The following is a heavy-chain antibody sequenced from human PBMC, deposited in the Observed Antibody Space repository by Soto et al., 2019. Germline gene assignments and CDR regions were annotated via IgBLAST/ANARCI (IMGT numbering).Heavy chain of an antibody. J-gene: IGHJ4*02. CDR1: GDPLSISSYY. D-gene: IGHD2-15*01. CDR3: ASTKDETLYFDY. Sequence: SETLSLTCSVSGDPLSISSYYWGWVRQPPGKGLEWIGSIHYSGSTHYNPSLQSRVTISGDASKKQFSLKLGSVTAADTAMYYCASTKDETLYFDYWGQGNLVTVSS. V-gene: IGHV4-39*01. CDR2: IHYSGST.